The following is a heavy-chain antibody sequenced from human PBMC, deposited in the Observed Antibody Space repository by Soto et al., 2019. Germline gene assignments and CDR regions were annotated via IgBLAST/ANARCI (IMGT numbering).Heavy chain of an antibody. J-gene: IGHJ4*02. D-gene: IGHD2-2*01. CDR2: ISGSGGST. CDR1: GFTFSSYA. Sequence: EVQLLESGGGLVQPGGSLRLSCAASGFTFSSYAMSWVRQAPGKGLEWVSAISGSGGSTYYADSVKGRFTISRDNSKNSLYLQMHSLSAEDTAVYYCAKEGYCTSSSCYGGDLDYWGQGTLVTVSS. V-gene: IGHV3-23*01. CDR3: AKEGYCTSSSCYGGDLDY.